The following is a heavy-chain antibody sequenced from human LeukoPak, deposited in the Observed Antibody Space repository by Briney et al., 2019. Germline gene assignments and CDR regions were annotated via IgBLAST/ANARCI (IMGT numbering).Heavy chain of an antibody. Sequence: NSSETLSLTCAVYGGSFSGYYWSWLRQPPGKGLEWIGEINHSGSTNQNPSLKSRVTISVDTSKNQFSLKLSSVTAADTAVYYCARHSGGTYYVSLDPWGQGTLVTVSS. CDR1: GGSFSGYY. J-gene: IGHJ5*02. D-gene: IGHD1-26*01. CDR3: ARHSGGTYYVSLDP. CDR2: INHSGST. V-gene: IGHV4-34*01.